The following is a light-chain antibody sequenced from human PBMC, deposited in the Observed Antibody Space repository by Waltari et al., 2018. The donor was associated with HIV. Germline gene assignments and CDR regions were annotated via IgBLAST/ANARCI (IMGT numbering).Light chain of an antibody. J-gene: IGKJ3*01. V-gene: IGKV1-39*01. CDR3: QQSHSNPPFT. CDR2: AAS. CDR1: QGISTY. Sequence: DIQMTQSPSSLSASVGDRVTITCRASQGISTYLNWYQQQPGKAPKLLIFAASTLESGVPSRFSGSGSGTEFTLTITSLQPEDFATYFCQQSHSNPPFTFGPGTKVDLK.